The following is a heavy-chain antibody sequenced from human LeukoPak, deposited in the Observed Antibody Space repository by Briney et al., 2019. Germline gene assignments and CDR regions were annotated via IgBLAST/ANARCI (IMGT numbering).Heavy chain of an antibody. Sequence: ASVKVSCKASGYTFTGYYMHWVRQAPGQGLEWMGWINPNSGGTNFAQNFQGRVTMTRDTSISTAYMELSRLRSDDTAVYYCARDQGGYYSSSWVFDYWSQGTLVTVSS. CDR3: ARDQGGYYSSSWVFDY. D-gene: IGHD6-13*01. CDR2: INPNSGGT. V-gene: IGHV1-2*02. CDR1: GYTFTGYY. J-gene: IGHJ4*02.